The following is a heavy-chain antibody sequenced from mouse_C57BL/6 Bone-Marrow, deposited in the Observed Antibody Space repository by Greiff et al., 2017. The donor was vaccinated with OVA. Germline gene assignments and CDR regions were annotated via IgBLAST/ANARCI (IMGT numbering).Heavy chain of an antibody. CDR2: IYPGGGYT. CDR1: GYTFTNYW. CDR3: ARRGYYGSYYAMDY. Sequence: VQLQQSGAELVRPGTSVKMSCKASGYTFTNYWIGWAKQRPGHGLEWIGDIYPGGGYTNYNEKLKGKATLTADKSSSTAYMQFSSLTSEDSAIYYCARRGYYGSYYAMDYWGQGTSVTVSS. D-gene: IGHD1-1*01. J-gene: IGHJ4*01. V-gene: IGHV1-63*01.